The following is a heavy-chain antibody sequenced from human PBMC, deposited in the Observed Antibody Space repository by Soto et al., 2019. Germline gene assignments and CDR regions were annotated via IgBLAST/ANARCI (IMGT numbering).Heavy chain of an antibody. CDR1: GYTFTSYY. CDR2: INPSGGST. V-gene: IGHV1-46*01. D-gene: IGHD6-13*01. CDR3: AREVREQLVYYYFDY. Sequence: GASVKVSCKASGYTFTSYYMHWVRQAPGQGLEWMGIINPSGGSTSYAQKFQGRVTMTRDTSTSTVYMELSSLRSEDTAVYYCAREVREQLVYYYFDYWGQGTLVTVSS. J-gene: IGHJ4*02.